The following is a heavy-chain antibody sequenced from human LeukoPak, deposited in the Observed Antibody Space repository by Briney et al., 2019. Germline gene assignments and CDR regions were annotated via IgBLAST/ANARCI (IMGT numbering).Heavy chain of an antibody. CDR1: GGSISSSSYY. V-gene: IGHV4-39*07. D-gene: IGHD6-19*01. CDR2: IYYSGST. CDR3: ARGHIIAVAGLDWFDP. J-gene: IGHJ5*02. Sequence: SETLSLTCTVSGGSISSSSYYWGWIRQPPGKGLEWIGSIYYSGSTYYNPSLKSRVTISVDTSKNQFSLKLSSVTAADTAVYYCARGHIIAVAGLDWFDPWGQGTLVTVSS.